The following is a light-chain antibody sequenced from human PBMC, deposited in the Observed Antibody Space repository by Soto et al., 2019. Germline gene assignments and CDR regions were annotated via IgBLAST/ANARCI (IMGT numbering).Light chain of an antibody. CDR1: SSDVGGSNF. V-gene: IGLV2-14*03. Sequence: QSALTQPASVSASPGQSITISCTGTSSDVGGSNFVSWYQQHPGKPPKLIIYDVATRPSGVSNHFSGSKSGSTASLIISRLQTEDEADYYCVSFTSSTTYVFGSGTKVTVL. J-gene: IGLJ1*01. CDR3: VSFTSSTTYV. CDR2: DVA.